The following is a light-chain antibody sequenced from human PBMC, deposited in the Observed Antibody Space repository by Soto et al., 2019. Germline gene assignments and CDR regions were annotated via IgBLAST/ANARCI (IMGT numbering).Light chain of an antibody. Sequence: QSALTQPASVSGSPGQSITISCTGTSSDIGGYNFVSWYQQYPGKAPKLMIYDVSNRPSGVSNRFSGSKSGNTASLTISGLQAEDEADYYCSSYTSTRTRVFGGGTKVTVL. CDR2: DVS. CDR1: SSDIGGYNF. J-gene: IGLJ2*01. V-gene: IGLV2-14*01. CDR3: SSYTSTRTRV.